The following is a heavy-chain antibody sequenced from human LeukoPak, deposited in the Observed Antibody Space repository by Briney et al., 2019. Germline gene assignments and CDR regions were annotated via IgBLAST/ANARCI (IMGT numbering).Heavy chain of an antibody. D-gene: IGHD6-19*01. CDR1: GGSISSYY. J-gene: IGHJ4*02. Sequence: PSETLSLTCTVSGGSISSYYWSWIRQPPGKGLEWIGYIYDSGSTNYNPSLKSRVTISVDTSKNQFSLKLSSVTAADTAVYYCARGYSSDSIDYWGQGTLVTVS. V-gene: IGHV4-59*01. CDR3: ARGYSSDSIDY. CDR2: IYDSGST.